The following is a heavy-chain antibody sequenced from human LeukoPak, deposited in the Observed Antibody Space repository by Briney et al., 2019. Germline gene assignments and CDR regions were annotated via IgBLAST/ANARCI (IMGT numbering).Heavy chain of an antibody. D-gene: IGHD3-10*01. CDR3: ARDSGWHRFDP. V-gene: IGHV3-7*01. Sequence: PGGSLRLSCAASGFTFNSYWMYWVRQAPGKGLEWVASIKEDGSERYYVDSVKGRFTISRGNAKNSLYLQMYSLRAEDTAVYYCARDSGWHRFDPWGQGTLVTVSS. CDR2: IKEDGSER. J-gene: IGHJ5*02. CDR1: GFTFNSYW.